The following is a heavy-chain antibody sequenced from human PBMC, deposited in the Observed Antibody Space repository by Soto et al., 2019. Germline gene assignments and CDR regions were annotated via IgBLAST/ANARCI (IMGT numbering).Heavy chain of an antibody. CDR2: ISGSGGST. CDR1: GHTFHNYA. V-gene: IGHV3-23*01. CDR3: ARDELLTYYDFWSGFDY. J-gene: IGHJ4*02. D-gene: IGHD3-3*01. Sequence: GGSLRLSCVGSGHTFHNYAMTWVRQAPGKGLEWVSGISGSGGSTYYADSVRGRFTISRDDSKNTLYLQMNSLRAEDTAVYYCARDELLTYYDFWSGFDYWGQGTLVTVSS.